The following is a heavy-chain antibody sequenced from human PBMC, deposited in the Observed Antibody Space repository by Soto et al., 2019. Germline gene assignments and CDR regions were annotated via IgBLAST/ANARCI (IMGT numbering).Heavy chain of an antibody. CDR1: GFTFSAYD. V-gene: IGHV3-13*05. CDR3: ASAYSGSTPRSADYYFAMDL. J-gene: IGHJ6*02. CDR2: IGAADDP. D-gene: IGHD2-15*01. Sequence: GGSLRLSCAASGFTFSAYDMHWVRQTTGKGLEWVSAIGAADDPYYLGSVKGRFTISRENAKNSLYLQMSSLRAEDTAVYYCASAYSGSTPRSADYYFAMDLWGQGTTGTVSS.